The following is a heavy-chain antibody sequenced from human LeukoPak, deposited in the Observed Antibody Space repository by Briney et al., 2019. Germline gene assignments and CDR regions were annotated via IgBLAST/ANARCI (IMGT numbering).Heavy chain of an antibody. CDR3: ARVVAAATWPFDI. V-gene: IGHV4-38-2*01. Sequence: KPSETLSLTCAVSGYSISSGYYWGWSRQPPGQGLEWIGSIYHSGSTYYNPSLKSRVTISVDTSKNQFSLKLSSVTAADTAVYYCARVVAAATWPFDIWGQGTMVTVSS. CDR1: GYSISSGYY. D-gene: IGHD2-15*01. J-gene: IGHJ3*02. CDR2: IYHSGST.